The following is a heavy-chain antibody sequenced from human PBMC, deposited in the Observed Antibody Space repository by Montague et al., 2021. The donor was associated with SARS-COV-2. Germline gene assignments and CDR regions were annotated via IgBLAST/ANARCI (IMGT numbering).Heavy chain of an antibody. CDR3: ARAAQKQYVLLWFGELLHDAFDI. Sequence: LSLTCAASGFTFSSYDMHWVRQAPGKGLERVAVISYDGSNKYYADSVKGRFTISSDNSKNTLYLQMNSLRAEDTAVYYCARAAQKQYVLLWFGELLHDAFDIWGQGTMVTVSS. V-gene: IGHV3-30-3*01. D-gene: IGHD3-10*01. CDR1: GFTFSSYD. CDR2: ISYDGSNK. J-gene: IGHJ3*02.